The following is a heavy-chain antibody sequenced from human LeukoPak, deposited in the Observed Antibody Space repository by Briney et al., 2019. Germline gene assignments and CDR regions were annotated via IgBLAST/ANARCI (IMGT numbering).Heavy chain of an antibody. V-gene: IGHV4-59*01. Sequence: NPSETLSLTCTVSGGSISSYYWSWIRQPPGKGLEWIGYIYYSGSTNYNPSLKSQVTISVDTSKNQFSLKLSSVTAADTAVYYCAREVVSRSKVYFDYWGQGTLVTVSS. J-gene: IGHJ4*02. CDR3: AREVVSRSKVYFDY. CDR2: IYYSGST. CDR1: GGSISSYY. D-gene: IGHD2-15*01.